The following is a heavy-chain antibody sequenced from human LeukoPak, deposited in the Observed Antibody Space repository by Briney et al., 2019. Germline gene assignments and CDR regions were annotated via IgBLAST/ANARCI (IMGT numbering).Heavy chain of an antibody. Sequence: PGGSLRLSCAASGFTFSYAWMTWVRQGPGKGLERVGHIAVRSDGGTTDYAAPVKGRFTISRDDSKSTLYLQMDSLQTEDTAVYYCASLVGFSLYYWGQGTLATVSS. V-gene: IGHV3-15*04. CDR2: IAVRSDGGTT. CDR1: GFTFSYAW. J-gene: IGHJ4*02. D-gene: IGHD1-26*01. CDR3: ASLVGFSLYY.